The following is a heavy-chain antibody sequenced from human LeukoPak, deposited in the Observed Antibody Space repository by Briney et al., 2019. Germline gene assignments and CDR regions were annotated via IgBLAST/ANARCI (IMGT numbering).Heavy chain of an antibody. CDR1: GFTFSSYE. J-gene: IGHJ4*02. Sequence: PGGSLILSCAASGFTFSSYEMNWVRQAPGKGLEWVSYISSSGSTIYYADSVKGRFTISRDNAKNSLYLQMNSLRAEDTAVYYCARGARYYYDSSGYYERNYFDYWGQGTLVTVSS. CDR2: ISSSGSTI. D-gene: IGHD3-22*01. V-gene: IGHV3-48*03. CDR3: ARGARYYYDSSGYYERNYFDY.